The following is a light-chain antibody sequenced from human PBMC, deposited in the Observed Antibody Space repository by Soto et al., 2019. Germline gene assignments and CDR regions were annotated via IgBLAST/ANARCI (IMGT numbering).Light chain of an antibody. J-gene: IGKJ4*01. V-gene: IGKV1-39*01. Sequence: DIQMTQSPSSLSASVGDRVTIPCRASQSIDTYLNWYQQKPGKAPKLLIYAASSLQSGVPSRFSGSGSGTDFTLTISNLQPEDFATYFCQQSYSTPLTFGGGTKVDMK. CDR2: AAS. CDR1: QSIDTY. CDR3: QQSYSTPLT.